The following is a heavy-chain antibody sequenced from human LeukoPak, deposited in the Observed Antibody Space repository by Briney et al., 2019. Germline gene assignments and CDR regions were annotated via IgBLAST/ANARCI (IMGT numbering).Heavy chain of an antibody. J-gene: IGHJ4*02. Sequence: SETLSLTCIVSVASVRSQYWNWIRQPPGKRLEWIGFVSYSGTTNYNPSLNGRVTISIDTSKNQVSLRLTSVTAADTAYYRCARGGRDGPVDFGGQGTLVTVSS. V-gene: IGHV4-59*02. CDR3: ARGGRDGPVDF. CDR1: VASVRSQY. D-gene: IGHD5-24*01. CDR2: VSYSGTT.